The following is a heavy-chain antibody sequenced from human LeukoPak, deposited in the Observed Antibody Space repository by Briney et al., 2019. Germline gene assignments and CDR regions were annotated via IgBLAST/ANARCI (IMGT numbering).Heavy chain of an antibody. Sequence: GGSLRLSCAASGFTFSSYGMHWVRQAPGEGLEWVAFIRYDGSNKYYADSVKGRFTISRDNSKNTLYLQMNSLRAEDTAVYYCAKTPGYYGSGNFDYWGQGTLVTVSS. J-gene: IGHJ4*02. CDR3: AKTPGYYGSGNFDY. V-gene: IGHV3-30*02. CDR1: GFTFSSYG. CDR2: IRYDGSNK. D-gene: IGHD3-10*01.